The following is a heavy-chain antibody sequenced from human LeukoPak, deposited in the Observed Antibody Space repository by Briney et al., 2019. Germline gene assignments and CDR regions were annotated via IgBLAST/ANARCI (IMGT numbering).Heavy chain of an antibody. V-gene: IGHV3-21*01. CDR1: GFTFSSYS. J-gene: IGHJ3*02. D-gene: IGHD2-15*01. CDR2: ISSSSSYI. CDR3: ARDSGSHAFDI. Sequence: GGSLRLSCAASGFTFSSYSMNWVRQAPGKGLEWVSSISSSSSYIYYADSVKGRFTISRYNAKNSLYLQMNSLRAEDTAVYYCARDSGSHAFDIWGQGTMVTVSS.